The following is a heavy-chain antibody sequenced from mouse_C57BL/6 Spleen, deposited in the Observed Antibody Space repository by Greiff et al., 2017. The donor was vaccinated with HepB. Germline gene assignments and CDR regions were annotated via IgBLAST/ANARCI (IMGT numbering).Heavy chain of an antibody. CDR1: GYTFTDYE. J-gene: IGHJ3*01. D-gene: IGHD2-3*01. V-gene: IGHV1-15*01. Sequence: VQLQQSGAELVRPGASVTLSCKASGYTFTDYEMHWVKQTPVQGLEWIGAIDPETGGTAYNQKFKGKAILTADKSSNTAYMELRSLTSEDSAVDYCTRIDGYYKSWFAYWGQGTLVTVSA. CDR2: IDPETGGT. CDR3: TRIDGYYKSWFAY.